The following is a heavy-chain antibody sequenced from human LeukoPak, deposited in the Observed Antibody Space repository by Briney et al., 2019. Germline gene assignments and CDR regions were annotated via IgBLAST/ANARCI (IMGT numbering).Heavy chain of an antibody. V-gene: IGHV1-2*02. CDR1: GYTFTGYY. Sequence: SVKVSCKASGYTFTGYYMHWVRQAPGQGLEWMGWINPNSGGTNYAQKFQGRVTMTRDTSISTAYMELSRLRSDDTAVYYCARGYYDSNGPRVHLDYWGQGTLVTVSS. CDR2: INPNSGGT. CDR3: ARGYYDSNGPRVHLDY. D-gene: IGHD3-22*01. J-gene: IGHJ4*02.